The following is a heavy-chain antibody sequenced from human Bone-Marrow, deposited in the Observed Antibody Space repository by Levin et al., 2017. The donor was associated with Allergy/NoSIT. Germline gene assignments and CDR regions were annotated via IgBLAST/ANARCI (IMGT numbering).Heavy chain of an antibody. CDR2: IYYSGST. D-gene: IGHD5-18*01. CDR1: GGSISSSNYY. V-gene: IGHV4-39*01. CDR3: RIGYSYGWLSPNGIDY. J-gene: IGHJ4*02. Sequence: PSETLSLTCTVSGGSISSSNYYWGWIRQPPGTGLEWIGSIYYSGSTYYNPSLKSRVTISVDTPKSQFSLKLSSVTAADTAVYYCRIGYSYGWLSPNGIDYWGQGTLVTVSS.